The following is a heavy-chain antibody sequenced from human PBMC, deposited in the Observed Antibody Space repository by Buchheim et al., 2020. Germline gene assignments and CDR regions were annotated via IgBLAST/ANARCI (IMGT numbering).Heavy chain of an antibody. V-gene: IGHV3-23*01. CDR2: ITGGGVTT. Sequence: EVQLLESGGDLVQPGGSLRLSCAGSGFTSINHALNWVRQAPGKGLEWASSITGGGVTTYYADSVKGRFTISRDNSRSTLYLQMNSLRAEDTATYFCTRSMAVAGYSFYYYGMDVWGPGTT. CDR3: TRSMAVAGYSFYYYGMDV. CDR1: GFTSINHA. J-gene: IGHJ6*02. D-gene: IGHD6-19*01.